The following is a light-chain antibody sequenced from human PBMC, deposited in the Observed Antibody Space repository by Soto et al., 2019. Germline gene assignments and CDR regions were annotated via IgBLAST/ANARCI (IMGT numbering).Light chain of an antibody. CDR1: QTISNN. Sequence: EVVMTQSPTTLSVSPGERVTLSCRASQTISNNLAWNRKKPGQAPSLLIYGISTRATGLPARFSGSGSGTEFTLTISSLQSDDFALYYCQQYNNWPHTFGQGTKLEIK. CDR3: QQYNNWPHT. J-gene: IGKJ2*01. V-gene: IGKV3-15*01. CDR2: GIS.